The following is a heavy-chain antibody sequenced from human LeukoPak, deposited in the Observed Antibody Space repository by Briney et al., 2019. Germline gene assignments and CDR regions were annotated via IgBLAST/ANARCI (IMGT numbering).Heavy chain of an antibody. J-gene: IGHJ3*02. CDR3: ARERRYYTFWSDSLRDALDI. D-gene: IGHD3-3*01. V-gene: IGHV4-4*07. CDR1: GGSISSYY. Sequence: PSETLSLACTVSGGSISSYYWSWLRQSAGKRLEWIGRVYISGKTSYKPSLRSRVTMLVDTSKNQFSLQVNSVTAADTAVYYCARERRYYTFWSDSLRDALDIWGTGTRVTVS. CDR2: VYISGKT.